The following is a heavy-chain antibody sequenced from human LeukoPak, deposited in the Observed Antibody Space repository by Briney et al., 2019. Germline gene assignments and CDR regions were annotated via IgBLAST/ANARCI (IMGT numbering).Heavy chain of an antibody. CDR3: ARDGLAYYDFWSGYYKDYYYGMDV. CDR2: IYYSGST. D-gene: IGHD3-3*01. Sequence: SETLSLTCTVSGGSVSSGSYYWSWIRQPPGKGLEWIGNIYYSGSTNYNPPLKSRVTISVDTSKNQFSLKLSSVTAADTAVYYCARDGLAYYDFWSGYYKDYYYGMDVWGQGTTVTVSS. J-gene: IGHJ6*02. CDR1: GGSVSSGSYY. V-gene: IGHV4-61*01.